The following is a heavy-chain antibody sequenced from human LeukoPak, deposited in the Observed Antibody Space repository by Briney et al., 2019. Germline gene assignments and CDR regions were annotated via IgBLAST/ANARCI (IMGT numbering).Heavy chain of an antibody. D-gene: IGHD6-19*01. J-gene: IGHJ5*02. V-gene: IGHV4-30-2*01. CDR2: IYHSGST. CDR1: GVSISSGGYS. CDR3: ARVGYSSGWSEFFPSWFDP. Sequence: SETLSLTCAVSGVSISSGGYSWSWIRQPPGKGLEWIGYIYHSGSTYYNLSLKSRVTISVDRSKNQFSLKLSSVTAADTAVYYCARVGYSSGWSEFFPSWFDPWGQGTLVTVSP.